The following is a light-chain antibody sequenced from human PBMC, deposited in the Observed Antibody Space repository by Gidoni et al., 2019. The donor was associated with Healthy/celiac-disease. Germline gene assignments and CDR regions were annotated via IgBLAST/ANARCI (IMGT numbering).Light chain of an antibody. CDR2: KAS. CDR1: QSISSW. V-gene: IGKV1-5*03. CDR3: QQYNSYQFT. J-gene: IGKJ3*01. Sequence: DIQMTQSPSTLSASVGDRVTITCRASQSISSWLAWYQQKPGKAPKLLIYKASSLESGVPSRFRGSGSGTEFTLTTSSLQPDYFATYYCQQYNSYQFTFGPGTKVDIK.